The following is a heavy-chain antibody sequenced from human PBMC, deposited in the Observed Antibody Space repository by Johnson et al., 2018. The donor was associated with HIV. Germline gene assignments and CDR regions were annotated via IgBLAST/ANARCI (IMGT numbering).Heavy chain of an antibody. CDR3: ARGLKGAFDI. J-gene: IGHJ3*02. CDR2: ISYHGSDT. CDR1: GFDFNTHN. V-gene: IGHV3-30*04. Sequence: QVQLVESGGGVVQPGRSLRLSCAASGFDFNTHNIHWVRQAPGKGLEWVTLISYHGSDTYYADSVQGRFTISRDNSRNMVYLEMNSLRTEDTAVYYCARGLKGAFDIWGQGTRVTVSA.